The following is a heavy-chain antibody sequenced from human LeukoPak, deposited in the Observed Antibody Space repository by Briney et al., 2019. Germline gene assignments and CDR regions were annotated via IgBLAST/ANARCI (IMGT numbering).Heavy chain of an antibody. CDR1: GGSISSSSYY. J-gene: IGHJ5*01. V-gene: IGHV4-39*01. Sequence: SETLSLTCTVSGGSISSSSYYWGWIRQPPGTGLEWIGIIYYSGITHYNPSLKSRVTILVDTSKNQFSLKLSSVTDADTAVYYCARVRRSLNWFDSWGQGTLVTVSS. CDR2: IYYSGIT. CDR3: ARVRRSLNWFDS. D-gene: IGHD3-3*01.